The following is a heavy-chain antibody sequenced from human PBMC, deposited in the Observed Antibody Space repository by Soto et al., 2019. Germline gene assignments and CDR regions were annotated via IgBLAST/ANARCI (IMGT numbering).Heavy chain of an antibody. Sequence: SETLSLTCAVSGFSISSGFYWGWIRQPPGEGLEWIGNIYRSGSTYYNPSLKSRVTISVDTSKNQFSLKLSSVTAADTAVYYCARAFYGDSAAYYSGMDVWGQGXTVTVSS. J-gene: IGHJ6*02. V-gene: IGHV4-38-2*01. CDR1: GFSISSGFY. CDR3: ARAFYGDSAAYYSGMDV. D-gene: IGHD4-17*01. CDR2: IYRSGST.